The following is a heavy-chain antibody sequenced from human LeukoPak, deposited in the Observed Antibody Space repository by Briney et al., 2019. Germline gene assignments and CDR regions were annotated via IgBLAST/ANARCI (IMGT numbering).Heavy chain of an antibody. CDR1: GGTFSSYA. CDR3: ADVASGYYGMDV. D-gene: IGHD2-15*01. V-gene: IGHV1-69*04. Sequence: GASVKVSCKASGGTFSSYAISWVRQAPGQGLEWMGRIIPILGIANYAQKFQGRVTITADKSTSTAYMELSSLRSEDTAVYYCADVASGYYGMDVWGQGTTVTVSS. CDR2: IIPILGIA. J-gene: IGHJ6*02.